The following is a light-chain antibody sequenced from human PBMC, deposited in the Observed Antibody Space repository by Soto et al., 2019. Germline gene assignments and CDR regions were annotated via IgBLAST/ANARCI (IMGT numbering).Light chain of an antibody. CDR2: DVS. CDR1: SSDVGGYNY. Sequence: QSALTQPASVSGSPGPSITISCTGTSSDVGGYNYVSWYQQHPGKAPKLMIYDVSNRPSGVSNRFSGSKSGNTASLTISGLQAEDEADYYCSSYPSRSTPVVFGGGTKLTVL. V-gene: IGLV2-14*01. J-gene: IGLJ2*01. CDR3: SSYPSRSTPVV.